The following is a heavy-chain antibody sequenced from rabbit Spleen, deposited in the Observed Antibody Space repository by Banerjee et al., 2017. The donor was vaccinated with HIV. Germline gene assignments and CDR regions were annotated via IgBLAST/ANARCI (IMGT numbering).Heavy chain of an antibody. J-gene: IGHJ4*01. CDR1: GIDFSSVYD. D-gene: IGHD6-1*01. CDR3: ARGGYAYALDL. CDR2: IYSGSSSST. Sequence: QSLEESGGDLVKPGASLTLTCTASGIDFSSVYDMCWVRQAPGKGLELIACIYSGSSSSTWYASWAKGRFTISVTSSTTVDLKMTSLTVADTATYFCARGGYAYALDLWGPGTLVTVS. V-gene: IGHV1S40*01.